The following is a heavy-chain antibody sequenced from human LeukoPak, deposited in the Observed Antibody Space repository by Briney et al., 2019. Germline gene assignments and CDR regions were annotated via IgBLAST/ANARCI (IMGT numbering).Heavy chain of an antibody. Sequence: GESLKISCKGSGYLFSTYWIAWVRQVPGKGLEWMGIIYPGDSDTRYSPSFQGQVTISADKSISTAYLQWSSLKASDTAMYYCARHPCRSRGSCYSDFDYWGRGTLVTVSS. CDR1: GYLFSTYW. CDR2: IYPGDSDT. CDR3: ARHPCRSRGSCYSDFDY. V-gene: IGHV5-51*01. D-gene: IGHD2-15*01. J-gene: IGHJ4*02.